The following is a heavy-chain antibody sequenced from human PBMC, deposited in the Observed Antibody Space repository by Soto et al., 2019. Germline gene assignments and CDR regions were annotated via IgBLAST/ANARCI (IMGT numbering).Heavy chain of an antibody. CDR2: MNSDGGII. V-gene: IGHV3-74*01. CDR1: GSPFGNHW. Sequence: EVQLVESGGALVQPGRSLRLSGAVVGSPFGNHWMLWVRQAPGKGLEWVSRMNSDGGIINYADSVKGRFTVSRDNARNTLYLQMNSLRVEDTAVYYCATAEVDYWGPGTLVTVSS. J-gene: IGHJ4*02. CDR3: ATAEVDY.